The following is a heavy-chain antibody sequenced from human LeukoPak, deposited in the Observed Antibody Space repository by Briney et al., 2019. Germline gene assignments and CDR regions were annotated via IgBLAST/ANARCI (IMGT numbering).Heavy chain of an antibody. CDR3: ARGDYGDYAGAEYFQH. D-gene: IGHD4-17*01. V-gene: IGHV4-39*07. Sequence: SETLSLTCTVSGGSISSGSYYWGWIRQPPGKGLEWIGSIYYSGSTYYNPSLKSRVTISVDRSQNQFSLKLNSVTAADTAVYFCARGDYGDYAGAEYFQHWGQGTLVTVSS. CDR1: GGSISSGSYY. J-gene: IGHJ1*01. CDR2: IYYSGST.